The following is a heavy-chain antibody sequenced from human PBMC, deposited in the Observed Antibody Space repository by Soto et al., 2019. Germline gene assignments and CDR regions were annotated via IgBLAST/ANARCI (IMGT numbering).Heavy chain of an antibody. CDR3: ARAEPRYSSTWYYFDY. V-gene: IGHV1-3*01. CDR1: GYTFTSYA. Sequence: ASVKVSCKASGYTFTSYAMHWVRQAPGQRLEWMGWINAGNGNTKYSQKFQGRVTITRDTSTSTAYMELSSLRSEDTAVYYCARAEPRYSSTWYYFDYWGQGTLVTVSS. CDR2: INAGNGNT. D-gene: IGHD6-13*01. J-gene: IGHJ4*02.